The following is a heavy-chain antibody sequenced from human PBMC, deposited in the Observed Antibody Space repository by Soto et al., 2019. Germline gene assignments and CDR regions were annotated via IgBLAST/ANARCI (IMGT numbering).Heavy chain of an antibody. Sequence: QVQLQESGPGLVRPSETLSLTCTVSGGSIRGYYWSWIRQPPGKGLEWIGYIYYSGTTSYNPSLNSRVTMSVDTSKNQFSLKVNSVTAADTAVYYCARESYYGSGATVVAYWGQGTLVTVSS. V-gene: IGHV4-59*01. J-gene: IGHJ4*02. CDR1: GGSIRGYY. CDR2: IYYSGTT. D-gene: IGHD3-10*01. CDR3: ARESYYGSGATVVAY.